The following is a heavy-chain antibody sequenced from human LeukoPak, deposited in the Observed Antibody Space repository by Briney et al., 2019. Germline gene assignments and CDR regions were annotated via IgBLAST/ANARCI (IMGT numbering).Heavy chain of an antibody. D-gene: IGHD4-23*01. CDR1: GGSISSGGYS. CDR2: IYYSGST. J-gene: IGHJ4*02. Sequence: SETLSLTCTVSGGSISSGGYSWSWIRQHPGKGLECIGYIYYSGSTYYNPSLKSRVTISVDTSKKQFSLKLSSVTAADTAVYYCAREPTPRTTVVTGFDYWGQGTLVTVSS. CDR3: AREPTPRTTVVTGFDY. V-gene: IGHV4-31*03.